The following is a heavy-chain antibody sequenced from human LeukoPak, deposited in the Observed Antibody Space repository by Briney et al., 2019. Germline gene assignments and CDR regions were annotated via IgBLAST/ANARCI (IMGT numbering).Heavy chain of an antibody. Sequence: ASVKVSCKASGYTFTGYYMHWVRQAPGQGLEWMGWINPNSGGTNYAQKFQGRVTMTRDTSISTAYMELSRLRSDDTAVYYCARAASYYGILTGYDYWGQGTLVTVSS. CDR3: ARAASYYGILTGYDY. CDR1: GYTFTGYY. J-gene: IGHJ4*02. D-gene: IGHD3-9*01. CDR2: INPNSGGT. V-gene: IGHV1-2*02.